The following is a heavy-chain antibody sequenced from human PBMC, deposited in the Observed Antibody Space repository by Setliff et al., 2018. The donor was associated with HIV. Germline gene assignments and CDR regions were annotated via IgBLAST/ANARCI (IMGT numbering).Heavy chain of an antibody. CDR1: GHTFPNYD. Sequence: ASVKVSCKPSGHTFPNYDIHWMRRATGQGLEWMGWMNPKSGVSGSALKFHDRVTMTRDTSITTAYMELSSLTSEDTAVYYCARGKGVGGGIITGGLDVWGQGTTVTVSS. J-gene: IGHJ6*02. D-gene: IGHD3-10*01. CDR3: ARGKGVGGGIITGGLDV. CDR2: MNPKSGVS. V-gene: IGHV1-8*01.